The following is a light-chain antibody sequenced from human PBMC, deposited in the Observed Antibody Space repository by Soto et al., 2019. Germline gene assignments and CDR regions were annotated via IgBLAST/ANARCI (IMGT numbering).Light chain of an antibody. Sequence: QSALTQPPSASGSPGQSVTLSCTGTSSDVGGYNYVSWYQQHPDKAPKLMIYEVSKRPSGVPDRFSGSKSGNTASRTVSGLQAEDEADYYCSSYAGSNNLVFGGGTKLTVL. CDR3: SSYAGSNNLV. V-gene: IGLV2-8*01. J-gene: IGLJ3*02. CDR2: EVS. CDR1: SSDVGGYNY.